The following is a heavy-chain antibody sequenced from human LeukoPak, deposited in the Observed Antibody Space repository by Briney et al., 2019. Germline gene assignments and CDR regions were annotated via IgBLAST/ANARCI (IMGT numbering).Heavy chain of an antibody. D-gene: IGHD3-22*01. CDR3: ASRTYTYDSSGYYRRNYYFNY. J-gene: IGHJ4*02. CDR2: IIPIFGTA. Sequence: SVKVSCKASGGTFSSYAISWVRQAPGQGLEWMGGIIPIFGTANYAQKFQGRVTITADESTSTAYMELSSLRSEDTAVYYCASRTYTYDSSGYYRRNYYFNYWGQGTLVTVSS. V-gene: IGHV1-69*13. CDR1: GGTFSSYA.